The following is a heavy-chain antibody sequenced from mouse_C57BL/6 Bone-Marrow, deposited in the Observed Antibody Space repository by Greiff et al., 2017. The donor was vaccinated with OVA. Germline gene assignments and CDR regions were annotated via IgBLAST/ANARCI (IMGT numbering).Heavy chain of an antibody. CDR1: GYTFTDYN. Sequence: EVQLQQSGPELVKPGASVKIPCKASGYTFTDYNMDWVKQSHGKSLEWIGDINPNNGGTIYNQKFKGKATLTVDKSSSTAYMELRSLTSEDTAVYYCTSPYYYGSSYYAMDYWGQGTSVTVSS. CDR3: TSPYYYGSSYYAMDY. J-gene: IGHJ4*01. D-gene: IGHD1-1*01. V-gene: IGHV1-18*01. CDR2: INPNNGGT.